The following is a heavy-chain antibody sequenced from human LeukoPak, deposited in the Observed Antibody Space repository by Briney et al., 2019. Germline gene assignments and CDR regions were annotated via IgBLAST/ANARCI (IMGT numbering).Heavy chain of an antibody. D-gene: IGHD5-24*01. Sequence: SETLSLTCAVYGGSFSGYYWSWIRQPPGKGLEWIGEINHSGSTNYNPSLKSRVTISVDTSKNQFSLKLSSVTAADTAVYYCARGENGYNLAGDYWGQGTLVTVSS. CDR2: INHSGST. CDR1: GGSFSGYY. V-gene: IGHV4-34*01. CDR3: ARGENGYNLAGDY. J-gene: IGHJ4*02.